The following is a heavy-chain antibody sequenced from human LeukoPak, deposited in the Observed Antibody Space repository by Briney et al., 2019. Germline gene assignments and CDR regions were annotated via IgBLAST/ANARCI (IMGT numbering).Heavy chain of an antibody. CDR3: TSWGDTTAEYFQR. CDR2: INPDGRDT. CDR1: GFTFSSYG. V-gene: IGHV3-7*01. J-gene: IGHJ1*01. D-gene: IGHD2-21*02. Sequence: GGSLRLSCAASGFTFSSYGMNWVRQAPGKGLEWVAHINPDGRDTYYVDSVKGRFTISRDNAQNSMYLQMNSLRVEDTAVYYCTSWGDTTAEYFQRWGQGTLVTVSS.